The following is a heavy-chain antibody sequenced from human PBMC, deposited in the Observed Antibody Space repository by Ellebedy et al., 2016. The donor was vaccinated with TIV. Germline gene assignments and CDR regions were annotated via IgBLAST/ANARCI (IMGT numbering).Heavy chain of an antibody. CDR2: IRGYDGHT. V-gene: IGHV1-18*01. CDR1: GYTFTNYG. D-gene: IGHD5-12*01. Sequence: ASVKFSCKASGYTFTNYGVSWVRQAPGQGLEWMGWIRGYDGHTNFAQQYQGRVTMTTDTSTNTVDMEMKSLRSDDTAVYYCARVMATGGLDYWGQGTLVTVSS. CDR3: ARVMATGGLDY. J-gene: IGHJ4*02.